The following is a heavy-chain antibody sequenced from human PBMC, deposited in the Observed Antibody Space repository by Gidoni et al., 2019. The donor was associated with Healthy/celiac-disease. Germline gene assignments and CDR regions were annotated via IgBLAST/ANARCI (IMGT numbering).Heavy chain of an antibody. CDR2: ISWNSGSI. D-gene: IGHD2-21*02. CDR3: AKDAQAYCGGDCQSGGAFDI. J-gene: IGHJ3*02. Sequence: EVQLVESGGGLVQPGRSLRLSCAASGFTFDDYAMHWVRQAPGKGLEWVSGISWNSGSIGYADSVKGRFTISRDNAKNSLYLQMNSLRAEDTALYYCAKDAQAYCGGDCQSGGAFDIWGQGTMVTVSS. CDR1: GFTFDDYA. V-gene: IGHV3-9*01.